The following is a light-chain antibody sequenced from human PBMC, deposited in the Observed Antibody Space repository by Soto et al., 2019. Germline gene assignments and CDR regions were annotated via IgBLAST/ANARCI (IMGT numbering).Light chain of an antibody. CDR2: GAS. CDR1: QSVSSDH. J-gene: IGKJ1*01. Sequence: EIVMTQSPATLSLSPGERATLSCRTSQSVSSDHLAWYQQKSGQAPRLLIYGASNRATGIPDRFSGSGSGTDFTLTISRLEPEDFAVYHCQQYGRSWWTFGQGTKVDI. V-gene: IGKV3-20*01. CDR3: QQYGRSWWT.